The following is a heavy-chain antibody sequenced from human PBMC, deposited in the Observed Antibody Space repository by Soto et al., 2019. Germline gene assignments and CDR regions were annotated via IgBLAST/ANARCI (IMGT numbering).Heavy chain of an antibody. CDR3: ARGVGSGTYYNQYTWFDP. V-gene: IGHV1-18*01. J-gene: IGHJ5*02. Sequence: QVQLVQSGAEVKKPGASVKVSCKASGYTFTNYGISWVRQAPGQGLEWMGWINTYNGNTNHAQKLQGRVTMTTDPSTSTAYMELRSLRSDDTDVYYCARGVGSGTYYNQYTWFDPWGQGTLVTVSS. D-gene: IGHD3-10*01. CDR2: INTYNGNT. CDR1: GYTFTNYG.